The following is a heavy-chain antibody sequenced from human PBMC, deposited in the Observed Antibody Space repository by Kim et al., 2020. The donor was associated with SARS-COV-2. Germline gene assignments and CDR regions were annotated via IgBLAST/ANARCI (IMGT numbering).Heavy chain of an antibody. CDR2: INSDESIT. CDR3: ARDGFRQPFDI. CDR1: GFTFSSYW. D-gene: IGHD3-10*01. V-gene: IGHV3-74*01. Sequence: GGSLRLSCAASGFTFSSYWMHWVRQVPGKVLVWVSRINSDESITNYADSVKGRFTISRDNAKNTVYLQMNSLRVEDTAVYYCARDGFRQPFDIWGQGTMVTVSS. J-gene: IGHJ3*02.